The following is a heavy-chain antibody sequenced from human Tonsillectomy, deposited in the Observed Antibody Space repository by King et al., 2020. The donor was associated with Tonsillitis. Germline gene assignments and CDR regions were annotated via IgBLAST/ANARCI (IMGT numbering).Heavy chain of an antibody. V-gene: IGHV3-9*01. J-gene: IGHJ6*02. CDR2: LTWNSGSI. CDR3: AKELARGFSYGMGV. CDR1: GFTFEDYA. Sequence: VQLVESGGGLVQPGRSLRLSCAASGFTFEDYAMHWVRHAPGKGLEWVSGLTWNSGSIGYADSVKGRFTISRDNAKNSLYLEMHSLRAEDTAFYFCAKELARGFSYGMGVWGPGTTVTVSS.